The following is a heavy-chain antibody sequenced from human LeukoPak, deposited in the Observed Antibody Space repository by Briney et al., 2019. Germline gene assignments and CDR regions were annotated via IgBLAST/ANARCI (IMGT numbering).Heavy chain of an antibody. Sequence: AGGSLRLSCAASGFSFKNYAMSWVRQAPGKGLEWVSAINNGGDSTYYADSVKGRFTISRDNSKDTLYLQMNSLRAEDTAVYYCAKDAYCSGGSCYFLAFASYYYYGMDVWGQGTTVTVSS. CDR3: AKDAYCSGGSCYFLAFASYYYYGMDV. CDR2: INNGGDST. CDR1: GFSFKNYA. J-gene: IGHJ6*02. D-gene: IGHD2-15*01. V-gene: IGHV3-23*01.